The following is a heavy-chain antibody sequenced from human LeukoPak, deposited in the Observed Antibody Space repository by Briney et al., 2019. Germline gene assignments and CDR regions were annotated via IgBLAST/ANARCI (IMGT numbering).Heavy chain of an antibody. CDR1: GASISSYY. D-gene: IGHD3-10*01. CDR2: ISYSGST. Sequence: PSETLSLTCTVSGASISSYYWGWIRQPPGKGLGWIGYISYSGSTNYNPSLKSRVTISADTSKNQVSLTLSSVTAADTAVYYCARHLELYFFDYWGQGTLVTVSS. CDR3: ARHLELYFFDY. J-gene: IGHJ4*02. V-gene: IGHV4-59*08.